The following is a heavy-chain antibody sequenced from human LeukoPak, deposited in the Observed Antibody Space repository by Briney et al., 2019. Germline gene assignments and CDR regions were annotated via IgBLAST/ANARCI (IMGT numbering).Heavy chain of an antibody. CDR3: ARVVLYSNYYYYYYMDV. Sequence: GGSLRLSCAASGFTFSSYWMSWVRQAPGKGLEWVANIKQDGSEKYYVDSVKGRFTISRDNAKNSLYLQMNSLRAEDTAVYYCARVVLYSNYYYYYYMDVWGKGTTVTVSS. D-gene: IGHD4-11*01. V-gene: IGHV3-7*01. J-gene: IGHJ6*03. CDR1: GFTFSSYW. CDR2: IKQDGSEK.